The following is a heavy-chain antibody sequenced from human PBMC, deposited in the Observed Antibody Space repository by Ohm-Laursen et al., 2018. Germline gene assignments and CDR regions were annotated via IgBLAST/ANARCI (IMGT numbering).Heavy chain of an antibody. CDR1: GSSMSLDHY. CDR3: VRDRQNVPGWFDP. J-gene: IGHJ5*02. CDR2: MYHSGSI. Sequence: SQTLSLTCAVSGSSMSLDHYWGWIRRPPGKGLEWIGSMYHSGSIYYNPSLKSRVTISIDTSKNQFSLNLTSVTATDTAVYYCVRDRQNVPGWFDPWGQGTLVTVSS. D-gene: IGHD1-14*01. V-gene: IGHV4-38-2*02.